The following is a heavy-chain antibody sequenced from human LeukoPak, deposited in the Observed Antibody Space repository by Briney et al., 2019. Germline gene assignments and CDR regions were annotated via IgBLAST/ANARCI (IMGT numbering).Heavy chain of an antibody. Sequence: GGSLRLSCAASGFTFSSYGMHWVRQAPGQGLEWMGIINPSGGSTSYAQKFQGRVTMTRDMSTSTVYMELSSLRSEDTAVYYCATIAAAGFDYWGQGTLVTVSS. CDR1: GFTFSSYG. CDR2: INPSGGST. J-gene: IGHJ4*02. V-gene: IGHV1-46*01. CDR3: ATIAAAGFDY. D-gene: IGHD6-13*01.